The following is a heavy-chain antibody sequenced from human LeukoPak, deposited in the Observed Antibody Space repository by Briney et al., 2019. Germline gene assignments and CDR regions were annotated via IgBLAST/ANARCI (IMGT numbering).Heavy chain of an antibody. J-gene: IGHJ6*02. CDR2: ISYDGSNK. Sequence: GGSLRLSCAASGFTFSSYGMHWVRQAPGKGLEWVAVISYDGSNKYYADSVKGRFTISRDNSKNTLYLQMNSLRAEDTAVYYCAKDLGDYDSSGYPSYYYYGMDVWGQGTTVTVSS. D-gene: IGHD3-22*01. CDR3: AKDLGDYDSSGYPSYYYYGMDV. V-gene: IGHV3-30*18. CDR1: GFTFSSYG.